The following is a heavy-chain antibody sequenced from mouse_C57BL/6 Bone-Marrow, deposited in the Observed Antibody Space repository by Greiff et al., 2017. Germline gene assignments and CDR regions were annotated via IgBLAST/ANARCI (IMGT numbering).Heavy chain of an antibody. J-gene: IGHJ3*01. CDR2: IDPSDSYT. CDR1: GYTFTSYW. V-gene: IGHV1-69*01. Sequence: QVQLQQSGAELVMPGASVKLSCKASGYTFTSYWMHWVKQRPGQGLEWIGEIDPSDSYTNYNQKFKGKSTLTVDKSSSTAYMQLSSLTSEDSAVYYCARGGWLRRGAWFAYWGQGTLVTVSA. CDR3: ARGGWLRRGAWFAY. D-gene: IGHD2-2*01.